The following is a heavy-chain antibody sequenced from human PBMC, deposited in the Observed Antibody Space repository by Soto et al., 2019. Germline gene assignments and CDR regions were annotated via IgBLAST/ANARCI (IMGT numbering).Heavy chain of an antibody. J-gene: IGHJ4*02. D-gene: IGHD2-2*01. CDR1: GYTFTSYY. V-gene: IGHV1-46*01. Sequence: QVQLVQSGAEVKKSGASVEVSCKASGYTFTSYYMHWVRQAPGQELEWMGIINPSGGSTRFAQKFQGRVTLTRDTSTSTVYMELSSLRSDDTAVYYCARDRCDTTSCYECDYWGQGTLVTVSS. CDR3: ARDRCDTTSCYECDY. CDR2: INPSGGST.